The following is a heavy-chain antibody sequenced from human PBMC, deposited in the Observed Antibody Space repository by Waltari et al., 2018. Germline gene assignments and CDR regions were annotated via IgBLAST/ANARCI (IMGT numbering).Heavy chain of an antibody. D-gene: IGHD3-16*01. CDR1: GASIRGGDW. CDR3: AGANGGLIGS. CDR2: IHHSGRT. J-gene: IGHJ5*02. Sequence: QVHLQESGPGLVRPSETLSLTCHVSGASIRGGDWWIWVRQSPGKRLEWIGEIHHSGRTNPNPSLKKPLTLSVDESKNQFFLKITSVTAADTALYFRAGANGGLIGSWGQGIVVTVSS. V-gene: IGHV4-4*02.